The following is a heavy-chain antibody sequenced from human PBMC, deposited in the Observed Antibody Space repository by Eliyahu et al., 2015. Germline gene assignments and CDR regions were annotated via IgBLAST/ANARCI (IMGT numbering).Heavy chain of an antibody. CDR2: IYYSGST. J-gene: IGHJ4*02. CDR1: GGSISXGGYX. Sequence: QVQLQESGPGLVXPSQXLSLXCXXSGGSISXGGYXWSWIRQHPGKGLEWIGYIYYSGSTYYNPSLKSRVTISVDTSKNQFSLKLSSVTAADTAVYYCARGLNPIMDTMPFDYWGQGTLVTVSS. D-gene: IGHD3-16*01. V-gene: IGHV4-31*03. CDR3: ARGLNPIMDTMPFDY.